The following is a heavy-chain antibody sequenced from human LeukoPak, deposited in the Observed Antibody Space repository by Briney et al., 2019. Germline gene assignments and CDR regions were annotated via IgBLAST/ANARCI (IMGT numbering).Heavy chain of an antibody. CDR3: AREGLNMVRGVIPKEAWGWFDP. Sequence: PSETLSLTCTVSGGSISIYYWSWIRQPAGKGLEWIGRIYTSGTTHYNPSLKSRVTMSVDTSKNQFSLKLSSVTAADTAVYYCAREGLNMVRGVIPKEAWGWFDPWGQGTLVTVSS. J-gene: IGHJ5*02. CDR1: GGSISIYY. D-gene: IGHD3-10*01. CDR2: IYTSGTT. V-gene: IGHV4-4*07.